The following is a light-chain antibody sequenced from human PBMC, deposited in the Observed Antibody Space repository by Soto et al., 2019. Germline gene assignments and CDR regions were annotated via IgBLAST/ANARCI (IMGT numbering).Light chain of an antibody. V-gene: IGKV4-1*01. CDR1: QSVLYSSSNKNY. CDR3: QQYCSSPWT. CDR2: WAS. Sequence: DIVRTQSPDSLAVSLGERATINCRSSQSVLYSSSNKNYLAWYQHKPGQPPKLLIYWASTRESGVLDRFSGSGSGTDFTLTISSLQAEDVAVYYCQQYCSSPWTFGQGTKVEIK. J-gene: IGKJ1*01.